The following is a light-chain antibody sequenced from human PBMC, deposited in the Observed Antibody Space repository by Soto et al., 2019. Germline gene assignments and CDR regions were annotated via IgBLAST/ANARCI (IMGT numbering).Light chain of an antibody. Sequence: EIVMTQSPATLSVSRGERSTLSCRANQAISSNVAWYQQTPGQAPRLLIYGASTRATGIPDRFSGRGSGTEFTLTISSLQSEDFAVYYCQHYNNWLGAFGGGTKV. V-gene: IGKV3-15*01. J-gene: IGKJ4*01. CDR3: QHYNNWLGA. CDR2: GAS. CDR1: QAISSN.